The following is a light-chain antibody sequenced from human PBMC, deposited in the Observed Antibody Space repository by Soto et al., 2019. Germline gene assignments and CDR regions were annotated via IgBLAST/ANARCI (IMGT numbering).Light chain of an antibody. Sequence: QSALTQPASVSGSPGQLITIPCTGTTSDVGGYDLVSWYQQHPGKAPKLMIYEVFKWPSGVSARFSGSKSGNTASLTISGLQAEDEADYYCCSFAGATWVFGGGTKVTVL. CDR2: EVF. CDR3: CSFAGATWV. V-gene: IGLV2-23*02. J-gene: IGLJ3*02. CDR1: TSDVGGYDL.